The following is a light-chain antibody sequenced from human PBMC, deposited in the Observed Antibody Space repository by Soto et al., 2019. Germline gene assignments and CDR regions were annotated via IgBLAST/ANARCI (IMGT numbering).Light chain of an antibody. CDR3: QSYDSTLSARYV. J-gene: IGLJ1*01. CDR1: SSDVGGYNY. Sequence: QSALAQPPSASGSPGQSVTISCTGTSSDVGGYNYVSWYQQHPGKAPKLMIYEISKRPSGVPDRFSGSRSGNTASLTVSGLQAEDEADYYCQSYDSTLSARYVFGTGTKVTVL. CDR2: EIS. V-gene: IGLV2-8*01.